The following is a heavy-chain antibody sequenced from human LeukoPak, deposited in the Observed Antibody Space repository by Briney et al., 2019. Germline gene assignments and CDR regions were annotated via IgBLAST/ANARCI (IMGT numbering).Heavy chain of an antibody. CDR2: MFNTGST. CDR3: ARGDSSGYHSYYFDY. J-gene: IGHJ4*02. V-gene: IGHV4-59*01. Sequence: PSETLSLTCTVSGGSISGYDWGWILQPPGKGLEWISYMFNTGSTNYNPSLKSRVTMSVDTSKNQFSLKLSSVTAADTALYYCARGDSSGYHSYYFDYWGQGTLVTVSS. D-gene: IGHD5-18*01. CDR1: GGSISGYD.